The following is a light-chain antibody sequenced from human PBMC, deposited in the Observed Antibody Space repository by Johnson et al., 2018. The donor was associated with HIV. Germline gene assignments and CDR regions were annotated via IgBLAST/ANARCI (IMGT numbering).Light chain of an antibody. Sequence: QSVLTQPPSVSAAPGQKINISCSGSTSNIGSNYVSWYQQLPGTAPKLLIYDTNKRPSGIPDRFSGSKSGTSATLGITGLQAGDEADYYCGTWAGPLSGVFGTGTKVPVL. CDR2: DTN. CDR1: TSNIGSNY. J-gene: IGLJ1*01. V-gene: IGLV1-51*01. CDR3: GTWAGPLSGV.